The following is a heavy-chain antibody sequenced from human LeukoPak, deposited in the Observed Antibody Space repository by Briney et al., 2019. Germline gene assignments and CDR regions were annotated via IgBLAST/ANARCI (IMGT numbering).Heavy chain of an antibody. CDR3: TRQRVTYYFDY. Sequence: GGSLRLSCAASGFTFSNAWMSWVRQAPGKGLEWVGRIKSKTDGGTTDYAAPVKGRFTISRDDSKSTLYLQMNSLKTDDTAVYYCTRQRVTYYFDYWGQGTLVTVSS. D-gene: IGHD5-18*01. J-gene: IGHJ4*02. V-gene: IGHV3-15*01. CDR2: IKSKTDGGTT. CDR1: GFTFSNAW.